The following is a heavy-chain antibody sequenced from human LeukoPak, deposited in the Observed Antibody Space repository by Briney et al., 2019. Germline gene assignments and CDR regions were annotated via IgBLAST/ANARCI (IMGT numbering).Heavy chain of an antibody. CDR3: ARGFGATDGYNPN. CDR2: IIPILGIA. CDR1: GGTLSSYA. J-gene: IGHJ4*02. Sequence: SVKVSCKASGGTLSSYAISWVRQAPGQGLEWMGRIIPILGIANYAQKFQGRVTITADKSTSTAYMELSSLRSEDTAVYYCARGFGATDGYNPNWGQGTLVTVSS. V-gene: IGHV1-69*04. D-gene: IGHD5-24*01.